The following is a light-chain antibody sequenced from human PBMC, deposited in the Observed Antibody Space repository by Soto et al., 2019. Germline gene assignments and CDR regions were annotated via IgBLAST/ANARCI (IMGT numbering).Light chain of an antibody. Sequence: QSVLTQPASVSVSPGRRSTFPCLETRSIVGSYNLVSWYQQHPGKAPKLMIYEGTKRPSGVSNRFSGSKSGNTASLTISGLQAEDEADYYCCSYAGSSTYVFGSGTKVTVL. V-gene: IGLV2-23*01. CDR2: EGT. J-gene: IGLJ1*01. CDR3: CSYAGSSTYV. CDR1: RSIVGSYNL.